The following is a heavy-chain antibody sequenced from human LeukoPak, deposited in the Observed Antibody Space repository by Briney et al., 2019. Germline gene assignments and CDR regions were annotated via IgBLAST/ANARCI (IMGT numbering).Heavy chain of an antibody. D-gene: IGHD3-22*01. CDR1: GYTFTSYG. CDR3: ARDPPHYYDSSGPPGDY. V-gene: IGHV1-18*01. Sequence: ASVKVSCKASGYTFTSYGISWVRQAPGRGLEWMGWISAYNGNTNYAQKLQGRVTMTTDTSTSTAYMELRSLRSDDTAVYYCARDPPHYYDSSGPPGDYWGQGTLVTVSS. J-gene: IGHJ4*02. CDR2: ISAYNGNT.